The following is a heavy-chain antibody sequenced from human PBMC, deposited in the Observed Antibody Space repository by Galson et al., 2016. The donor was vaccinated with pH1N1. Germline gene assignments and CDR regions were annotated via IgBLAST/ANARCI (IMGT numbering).Heavy chain of an antibody. CDR1: AFSFSSYG. CDR3: ASMNYNTDSSDFYSAH. V-gene: IGHV3-33*01. CDR2: IWHDGNNK. D-gene: IGHD3-22*01. J-gene: IGHJ4*02. Sequence: SLRLSCAASAFSFSSYGMHWVRQAPGKGLEWVAVIWHDGNNKYYADSVQGRFTISRDNSKNMVWLQMSSLRVEDTAVYYCASMNYNTDSSDFYSAHWGQGTLVTVPS.